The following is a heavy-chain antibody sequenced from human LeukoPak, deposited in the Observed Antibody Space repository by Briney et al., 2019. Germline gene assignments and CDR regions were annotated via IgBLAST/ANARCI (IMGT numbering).Heavy chain of an antibody. CDR3: ARLRGNYFPDY. V-gene: IGHV4-59*01. Sequence: SETLSLTCTVSGGSISGYYWTWVRQPPGKGLEWIGYIYYSGGTNYNPALKSRVTISVDTSKNQCSLRLSSVTAADTAVYYCARLRGNYFPDYWGQGTLVTVSS. CDR2: IYYSGGT. D-gene: IGHD4-11*01. J-gene: IGHJ4*02. CDR1: GGSISGYY.